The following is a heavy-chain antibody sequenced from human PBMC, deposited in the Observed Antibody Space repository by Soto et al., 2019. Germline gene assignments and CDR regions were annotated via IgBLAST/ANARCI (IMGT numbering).Heavy chain of an antibody. CDR3: ARDLDSSGWASDAFDI. J-gene: IGHJ3*02. CDR1: GGSISSYY. D-gene: IGHD6-19*01. Sequence: SETLSLTCTVSGGSISSYYWGWIRQPPGKGLEWIGYIYYSGSTNYNPSLKSRVTISVDTSKNQFSLKLSSVTAADTAVYYCARDLDSSGWASDAFDIWGQGTMVTVSS. V-gene: IGHV4-59*01. CDR2: IYYSGST.